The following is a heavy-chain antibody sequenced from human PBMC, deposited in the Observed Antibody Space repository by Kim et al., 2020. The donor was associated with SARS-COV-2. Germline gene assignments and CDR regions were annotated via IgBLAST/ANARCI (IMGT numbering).Heavy chain of an antibody. CDR3: ASKWFGELQV. V-gene: IGHV3-48*02. Sequence: GGSLRLSCEASGFSFSSCNMNWVRQAPGKGLEWVSYITSSSAVKYYADSVKGRFIVSRDNAKNSLYLQMNGLRDEDTAVYYCASKWFGELQVWGQGTLVTVSS. J-gene: IGHJ4*02. D-gene: IGHD3-10*01. CDR1: GFSFSSCN. CDR2: ITSSSAVK.